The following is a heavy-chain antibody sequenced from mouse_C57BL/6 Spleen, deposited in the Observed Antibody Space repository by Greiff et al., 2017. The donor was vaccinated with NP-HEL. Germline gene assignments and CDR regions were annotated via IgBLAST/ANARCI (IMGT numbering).Heavy chain of an antibody. D-gene: IGHD2-1*01. CDR2: ISSGSSTI. CDR3: ARPSYYGNYGVAY. V-gene: IGHV5-17*01. J-gene: IGHJ3*01. CDR1: GFTFSDYG. Sequence: EVQVVESGGGLVKPGGSLKLSCAASGFTFSDYGMHWVRQAPEKGLEWVAYISSGSSTIYYADTVKGRFTISRDNAKNTLFLQMTSLRSEDTAMYYCARPSYYGNYGVAYWGQGTLVTVSA.